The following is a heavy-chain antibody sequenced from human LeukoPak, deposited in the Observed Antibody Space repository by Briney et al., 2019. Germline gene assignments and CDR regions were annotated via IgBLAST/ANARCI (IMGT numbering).Heavy chain of an antibody. D-gene: IGHD2-15*01. CDR2: MYKIGTT. CDR1: GDSVTGYY. V-gene: IGHV4-59*02. CDR3: VIGVGWQPDY. J-gene: IGHJ4*02. Sequence: SETLSLTCTVFGDSVTGYYLNWVRQPPGKGLEWIGHMYKIGTTKYNPSLNSRLTISADTSMIQFSLKLRSVTAADMAVYYCVIGVGWQPDYLGQGALVTVSS.